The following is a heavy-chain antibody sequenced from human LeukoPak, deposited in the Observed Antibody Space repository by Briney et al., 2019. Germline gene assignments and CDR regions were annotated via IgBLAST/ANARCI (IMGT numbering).Heavy chain of an antibody. CDR1: GFTFSSYA. V-gene: IGHV3-23*01. Sequence: GGSLRLSCAASGFTFSSYAMSWVRQAPGKGLEWVSAISGSGGSTYYADSVKGRFTISRDNSKNTLYLQMNSLRAEDTAVYYCAKDPEQYSSGGNWFDPWGQGTLVTVSS. J-gene: IGHJ5*02. D-gene: IGHD6-19*01. CDR3: AKDPEQYSSGGNWFDP. CDR2: ISGSGGST.